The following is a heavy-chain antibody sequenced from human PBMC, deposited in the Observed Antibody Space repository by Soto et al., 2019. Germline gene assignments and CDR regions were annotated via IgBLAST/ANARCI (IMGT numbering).Heavy chain of an antibody. D-gene: IGHD3-10*01. CDR3: ARSVVLWFGEPYNWFDP. CDR2: IYYSGST. Sequence: SETLSLTCTVSGGSISSGGYYWSWIRQHPGKGLEWIGYIYYSGSTYYNPSLKSRVTISVDTSKNQFSLKLSSVTAADTAVYYCARSVVLWFGEPYNWFDPWGQGTLVTVSS. CDR1: GGSISSGGYY. V-gene: IGHV4-31*03. J-gene: IGHJ5*02.